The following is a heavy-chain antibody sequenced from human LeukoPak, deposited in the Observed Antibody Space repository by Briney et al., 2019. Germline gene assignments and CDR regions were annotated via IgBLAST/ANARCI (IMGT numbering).Heavy chain of an antibody. Sequence: GGSLRLSCETAGFTFSSYVIHWVRRTPGKGLVWVSRISHDGIISYADSVKGRFTISRDNAKNTLILQMNSLRVEDTAVYYCARDWVYKIGYWGRGTLVTVSS. CDR3: ARDWVYKIGY. CDR1: GFTFSSYV. J-gene: IGHJ4*02. CDR2: ISHDGII. D-gene: IGHD5-24*01. V-gene: IGHV3-74*01.